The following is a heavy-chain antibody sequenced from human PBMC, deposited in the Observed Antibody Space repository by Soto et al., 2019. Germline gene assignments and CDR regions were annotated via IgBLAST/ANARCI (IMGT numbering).Heavy chain of an antibody. CDR1: GFTFSSYA. Sequence: WWSLRLSCASSGFTFSSYAMSWVRQAPGKGLEWVSAISGSGGSTYYADSVKGRFTISRDNSKNTLYLQMNSLRAEDTAVYYCAKDKDFYYGMDVWGQGTTVTVSS. CDR3: AKDKDFYYGMDV. CDR2: ISGSGGST. J-gene: IGHJ6*02. V-gene: IGHV3-23*01.